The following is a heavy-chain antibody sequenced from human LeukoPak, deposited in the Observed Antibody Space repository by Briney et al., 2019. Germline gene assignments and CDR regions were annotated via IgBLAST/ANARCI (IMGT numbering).Heavy chain of an antibody. CDR3: ARSRRDGYNYDY. CDR1: GYTFTGYY. V-gene: IGHV1-2*06. D-gene: IGHD5-24*01. J-gene: IGHJ4*02. Sequence: ASVKVSCKASGYTFTGYYMHWVRQAPGQGLEWMGRINPNSGGTNYAQKFQGRVIMTRDTSISTAYMELSRLRSDDTAVYYCARSRRDGYNYDYWGQGTLVTVSS. CDR2: INPNSGGT.